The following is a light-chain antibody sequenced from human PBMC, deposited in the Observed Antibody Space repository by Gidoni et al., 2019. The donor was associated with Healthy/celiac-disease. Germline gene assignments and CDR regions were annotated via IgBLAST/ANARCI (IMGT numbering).Light chain of an antibody. V-gene: IGKV1-39*01. CDR2: AAS. Sequence: DIQMPHSPSSLSASVGDRVTITCRASQSISSYLNWYQQKPGKAPKRLIYAASSLQSGVPSRFSGSGSGTDFTLTISSLQPEDFATYYCQQSYSTPYTFGQXTKLEIK. CDR1: QSISSY. CDR3: QQSYSTPYT. J-gene: IGKJ2*01.